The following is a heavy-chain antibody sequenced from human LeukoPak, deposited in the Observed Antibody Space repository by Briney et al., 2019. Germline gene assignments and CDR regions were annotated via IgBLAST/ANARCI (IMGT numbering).Heavy chain of an antibody. CDR1: GVSFSGYY. Sequence: SETLSLTCAVYGVSFSGYYWSWIRQPPGKGLEWIGEINHSGSTNYNPSLKSRVTISVDTSKNQFSLKLSSVTAADTAVYYCARGGHYYYYGSGSYEGWFDPWGQGTLVTVSS. CDR3: ARGGHYYYYGSGSYEGWFDP. J-gene: IGHJ5*02. V-gene: IGHV4-34*01. CDR2: INHSGST. D-gene: IGHD3-10*01.